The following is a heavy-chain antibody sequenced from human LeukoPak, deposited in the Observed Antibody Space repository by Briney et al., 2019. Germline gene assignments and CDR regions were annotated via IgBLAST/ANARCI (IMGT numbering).Heavy chain of an antibody. CDR3: ARRYYDFWSGYRAGWFDP. D-gene: IGHD3-3*01. CDR2: INHSGST. Sequence: SETLSLTCAVYGGSFSGYYWSWIRQPPGKGLEWIGEINHSGSTNYNPSLKSRVTISVDTSKNQFSLKLSSVTAADTAVYYCARRYYDFWSGYRAGWFDPWGQGTLVTVSS. V-gene: IGHV4-34*01. CDR1: GGSFSGYY. J-gene: IGHJ5*02.